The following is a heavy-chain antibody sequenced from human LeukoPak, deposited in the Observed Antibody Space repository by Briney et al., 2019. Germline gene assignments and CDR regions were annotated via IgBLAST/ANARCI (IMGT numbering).Heavy chain of an antibody. CDR3: ARNPVYYYDSSGYPLYYYYYMGV. D-gene: IGHD3-22*01. Sequence: SETLSLTCTVSGGSISSYYWSWIRQPPGKGLEWIGYIYYSGSTNYNPSLKSRVTISVDTSKNQFSLKLSSVTAADTAVYYCARNPVYYYDSSGYPLYYYYYMGVWGKGTTVTVSS. J-gene: IGHJ6*03. CDR1: GGSISSYY. CDR2: IYYSGST. V-gene: IGHV4-59*01.